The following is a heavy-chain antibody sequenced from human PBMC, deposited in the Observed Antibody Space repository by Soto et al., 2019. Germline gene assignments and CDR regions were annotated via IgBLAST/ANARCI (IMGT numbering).Heavy chain of an antibody. D-gene: IGHD3-10*01. CDR2: IYYSGST. CDR1: GGSISSSSYF. CDR3: ASLPAGPTMVRGTDY. J-gene: IGHJ4*02. Sequence: SETLSLTCTVSGGSISSSSYFWGWIRQPPGKGLEWIGSIYYSGSTYYNPSLKSRVTVSVDTSKNQFSLKLSSVTAADTAVYYCASLPAGPTMVRGTDYWGQGTLVTV. V-gene: IGHV4-39*01.